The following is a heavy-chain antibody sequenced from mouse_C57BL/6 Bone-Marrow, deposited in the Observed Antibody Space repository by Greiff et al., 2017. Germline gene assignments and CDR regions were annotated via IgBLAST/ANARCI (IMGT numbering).Heavy chain of an antibody. Sequence: VQVVESGAELARPGASVKLSCKASGYTFTSYGISWVKQRTGQGLEWIGEIYPRSRNTYYNEKFKGKATLTADKSSSTAYMELRSLTSEDSAVYFCAREGDYGSSYEGFAYWGQGTLVTVSA. CDR1: GYTFTSYG. CDR3: AREGDYGSSYEGFAY. D-gene: IGHD1-1*01. CDR2: IYPRSRNT. J-gene: IGHJ3*01. V-gene: IGHV1-81*01.